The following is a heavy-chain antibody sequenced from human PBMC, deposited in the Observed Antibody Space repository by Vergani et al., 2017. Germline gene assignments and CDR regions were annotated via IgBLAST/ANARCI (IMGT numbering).Heavy chain of an antibody. CDR3: ARHVTQDYYNDSDYFDY. J-gene: IGHJ4*02. CDR2: MDYNGRA. CDR1: GCSFFTSRYY. Sequence: QVQLQESGPGLVKPSGTLSLTCSVTGCSFFTSRYYCGWIRQPPGKGLEWIGSMDYNGRAYYTPSLRRRVAISIDTSKMQFSLKLYSLTAADTAIYYCARHVTQDYYNDSDYFDYWGLGTLVTVSS. D-gene: IGHD3-22*01. V-gene: IGHV4-39*01.